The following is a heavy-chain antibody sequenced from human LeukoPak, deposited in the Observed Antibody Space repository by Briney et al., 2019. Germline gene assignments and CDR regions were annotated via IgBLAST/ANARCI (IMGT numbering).Heavy chain of an antibody. CDR3: AKDLYLRDFWSGSCDY. D-gene: IGHD3-3*01. J-gene: IGHJ4*02. Sequence: HLGGSLDLSFEASDLFFGINAWNWVRQAPGKGRGGVPAFMASGSATFYEDSVRGRFTISRDNSKSTTYLQMNSQRAEDTAVFYCAKDLYLRDFWSGSCDYWGQGIPVTVSS. V-gene: IGHV3-23*01. CDR1: DLFFGINA. CDR2: FMASGSAT.